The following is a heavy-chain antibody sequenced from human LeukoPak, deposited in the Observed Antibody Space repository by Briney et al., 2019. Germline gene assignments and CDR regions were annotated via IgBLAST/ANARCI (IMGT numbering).Heavy chain of an antibody. D-gene: IGHD6-13*01. J-gene: IGHJ4*02. Sequence: ASVKVSCKASGYTFSNFGIHWVRQAPGQGLEWMGIINPTGGGTNYAQKFQGRVILTRDTSTSTVYMELSGLLSEDTAVYFCARGLAAGDYWGQGTLVTVSS. V-gene: IGHV1-46*01. CDR1: GYTFSNFG. CDR2: INPTGGGT. CDR3: ARGLAAGDY.